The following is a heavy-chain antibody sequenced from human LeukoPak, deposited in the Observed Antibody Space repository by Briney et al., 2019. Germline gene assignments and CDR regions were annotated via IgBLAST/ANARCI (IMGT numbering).Heavy chain of an antibody. Sequence: ASVKVSCKASGYTFTSYGISWVRQAPGQGLEWMGWISAYNGNTNHAQKLQGRVTMTTDTSTSTAYMELRSLRSDDTAVYYCARVSAIRYDSSGYSPDAFDIWGQGTMVTVSS. CDR1: GYTFTSYG. J-gene: IGHJ3*02. CDR3: ARVSAIRYDSSGYSPDAFDI. D-gene: IGHD3-22*01. V-gene: IGHV1-18*01. CDR2: ISAYNGNT.